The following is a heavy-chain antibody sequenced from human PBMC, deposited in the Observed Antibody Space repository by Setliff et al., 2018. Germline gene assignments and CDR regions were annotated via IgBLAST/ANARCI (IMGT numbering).Heavy chain of an antibody. Sequence: SETLSLTCTVSGGSINSYYWSWIRQPAGKGLEWIGHIYIGGSANYNPSLKSRVTMSIDTSKNQFSLKLNPVTAADMAVYYCAREQWLDPPGYYYMDVWAKGTTVTVSS. D-gene: IGHD6-19*01. CDR2: IYIGGSA. J-gene: IGHJ6*03. V-gene: IGHV4-4*07. CDR3: AREQWLDPPGYYYMDV. CDR1: GGSINSYY.